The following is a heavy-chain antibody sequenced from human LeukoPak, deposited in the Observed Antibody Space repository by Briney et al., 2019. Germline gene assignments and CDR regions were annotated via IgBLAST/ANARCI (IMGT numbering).Heavy chain of an antibody. CDR3: AKDESMVPTLIDF. Sequence: PGGSLRLSCAASGFTFSSYAMSWVRQAPGKGLEWVSAISASGGSTYYADSVKGRFTISRDNSKNTLYLQMNSLRAEDTAVYYCAKDESMVPTLIDFWGQGTLVTVSS. D-gene: IGHD4/OR15-4a*01. CDR2: ISASGGST. J-gene: IGHJ4*02. CDR1: GFTFSSYA. V-gene: IGHV3-23*01.